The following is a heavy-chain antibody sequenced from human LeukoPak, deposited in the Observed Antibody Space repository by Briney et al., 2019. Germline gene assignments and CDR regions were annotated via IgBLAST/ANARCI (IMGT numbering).Heavy chain of an antibody. V-gene: IGHV3-23*01. Sequence: GGSLRLSCAASGFTFSSYAMSWVRQAPGKGLEWVSAISGSGGSTYYADSVKGRFTISRDNSKNALYLQMNSLRAEDTAVYYCAPPGGYCSSTSCSYFDYWGQGTLVTVSS. CDR3: APPGGYCSSTSCSYFDY. J-gene: IGHJ4*02. D-gene: IGHD2-2*01. CDR2: ISGSGGST. CDR1: GFTFSSYA.